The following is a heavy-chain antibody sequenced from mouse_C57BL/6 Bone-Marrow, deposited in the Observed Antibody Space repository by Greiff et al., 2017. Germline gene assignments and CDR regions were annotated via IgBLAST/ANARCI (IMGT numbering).Heavy chain of an antibody. J-gene: IGHJ3*01. CDR2: IDPENGDT. D-gene: IGHD2-5*01. CDR1: GFNIKDDY. CDR3: LYSNVLAY. Sequence: VQLQQSGAELVRPGASVKLSCTASGFNIKDDYMHWVKQRPEQGLEWIGWIDPENGDTEYASKFQGKATITADTSSNTAYLQFSSLTSEDTAVXYCLYSNVLAYWGQGTLNTVSA. V-gene: IGHV14-4*01.